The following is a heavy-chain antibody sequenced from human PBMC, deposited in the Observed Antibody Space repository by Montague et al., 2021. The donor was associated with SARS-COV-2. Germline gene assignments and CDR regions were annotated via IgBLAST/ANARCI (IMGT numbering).Heavy chain of an antibody. CDR3: ARGSGWMGNAFDI. J-gene: IGHJ3*02. Sequence: SETLSLTCTVSGGSISSYYWSWIRQPPGKGLGWIGYIYYSGSTNYNPSLKSRVTISVDTSKNQFSLKLSSVTAADTAAYYCARGSGWMGNAFDIWGQGTMVTVSS. CDR1: GGSISSYY. D-gene: IGHD6-19*01. V-gene: IGHV4-59*01. CDR2: IYYSGST.